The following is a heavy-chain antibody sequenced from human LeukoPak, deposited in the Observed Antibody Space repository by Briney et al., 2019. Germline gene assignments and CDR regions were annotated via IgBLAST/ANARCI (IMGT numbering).Heavy chain of an antibody. V-gene: IGHV4-34*01. CDR3: ARAEKYYYGSRSYYVFDY. D-gene: IGHD3-10*01. J-gene: IGHJ4*02. CDR1: GGSFSNYY. Sequence: SETLSLTCAVYGGSFSNYYWSWIRQPPGKGLEWIGEIDHSGRTNDNPSLKSRVTISVDTSKNQFFLKLNSVTAADMAVYYCARAEKYYYGSRSYYVFDYWGRGTLVTVSS. CDR2: IDHSGRT.